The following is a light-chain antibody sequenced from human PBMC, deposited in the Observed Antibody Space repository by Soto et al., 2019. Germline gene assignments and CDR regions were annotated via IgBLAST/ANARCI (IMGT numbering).Light chain of an antibody. CDR1: QSVSSW. J-gene: IGKJ1*01. V-gene: IGKV1-5*03. Sequence: DIQMTQSPSTLSASVGDRVTITCRASQSVSSWLAWYQHKPGNAPKRLIYKASTLESGVPSRFSGSGSGTEFTLTISSLQPDDFAAYYCQHYITFPRAFGQGTKLDIK. CDR3: QHYITFPRA. CDR2: KAS.